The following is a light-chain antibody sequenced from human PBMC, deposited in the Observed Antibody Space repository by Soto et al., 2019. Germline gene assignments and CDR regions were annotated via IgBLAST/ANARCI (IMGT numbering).Light chain of an antibody. CDR3: QQYGSSGT. Sequence: EIVITQSPATLSVSPGDRATLSCRASQSVSRSYLGWYQQKPGQAPRLLIYGASNRATGIPDRFSGSGSGTDFTLTISRLEPEDFAVYYCQQYGSSGTFGQGTKVDIK. J-gene: IGKJ1*01. CDR2: GAS. CDR1: QSVSRSY. V-gene: IGKV3-20*01.